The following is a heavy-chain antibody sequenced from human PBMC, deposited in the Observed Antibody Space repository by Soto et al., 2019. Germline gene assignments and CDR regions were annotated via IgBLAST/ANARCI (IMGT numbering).Heavy chain of an antibody. CDR3: TTQWDYYDSSGYYRLLLDY. D-gene: IGHD3-22*01. CDR1: GFTFSNAW. CDR2: IKSKTDGGTT. J-gene: IGHJ4*02. V-gene: IGHV3-15*07. Sequence: GGSLRLSCAASGFTFSNAWMNWVRQAPGKGLEWVGRIKSKTDGGTTDYAAPVKGRFTISRDDSKNTLYLQMNSLKTEDTAVYYCTTQWDYYDSSGYYRLLLDYWGQGTLVTVS.